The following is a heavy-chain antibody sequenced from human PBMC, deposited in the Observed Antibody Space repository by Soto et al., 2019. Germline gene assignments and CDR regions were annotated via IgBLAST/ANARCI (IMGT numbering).Heavy chain of an antibody. D-gene: IGHD2-21*01. Sequence: PSETLSLTCAVSGGSISSGGYSWSWIRQPPGQGLEWIAYIYHSVSTYYNPSLKSRVTISVDTSKNQFSLKLSSVTAADTAVYYCARITGGYDAVWYNWFDPWGQGTLVTVSS. J-gene: IGHJ5*02. CDR2: IYHSVST. CDR1: GGSISSGGYS. V-gene: IGHV4-30-2*02. CDR3: ARITGGYDAVWYNWFDP.